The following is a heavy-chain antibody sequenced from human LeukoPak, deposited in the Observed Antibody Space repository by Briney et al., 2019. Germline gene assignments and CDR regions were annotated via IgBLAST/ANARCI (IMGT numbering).Heavy chain of an antibody. D-gene: IGHD6-13*01. J-gene: IGHJ5*02. V-gene: IGHV4-34*01. CDR2: INHSGST. CDR3: ARVGTFSSSWYSSNWSDP. Sequence: SETLSLTCAVYGGSFSGYYWSWIRQPPGKGLEWIGEINHSGSTNYNPSLKSRVTISVDTSKNQFSLKLSSVTAADTAVYYCARVGTFSSSWYSSNWSDPWGQGTLVTVSS. CDR1: GGSFSGYY.